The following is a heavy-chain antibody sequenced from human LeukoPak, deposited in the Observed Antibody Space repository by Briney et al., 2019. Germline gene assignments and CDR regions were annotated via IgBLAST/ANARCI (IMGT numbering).Heavy chain of an antibody. Sequence: SETLSLTCSVSGGSISNYYWSWIRQPPGKGLEWIGYIYYSGSTNYNPSLKSRVTISVDTSKNQFSLKLSSVTAADTAVYFCARERTSGREFDYWGQGTPVTVSS. D-gene: IGHD1-26*01. CDR1: GGSISNYY. J-gene: IGHJ4*02. CDR2: IYYSGST. CDR3: ARERTSGREFDY. V-gene: IGHV4-59*01.